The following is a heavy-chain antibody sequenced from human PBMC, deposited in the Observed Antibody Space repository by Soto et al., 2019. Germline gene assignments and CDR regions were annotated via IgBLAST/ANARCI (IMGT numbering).Heavy chain of an antibody. Sequence: QVQLMQSGAEVKKPGASVKVSCKASGYTFTRSGISWVRQAPGQGPEWMGWISSYNGDTNYAQTFQGRVTMTTDTSTSTAYMQLSSLRSDDTAVYYCAREGVAPYYYNGRDVWGQVTPVTVSS. CDR3: AREGVAPYYYNGRDV. CDR1: GYTFTRSG. V-gene: IGHV1-18*01. CDR2: ISSYNGDT. J-gene: IGHJ6*02.